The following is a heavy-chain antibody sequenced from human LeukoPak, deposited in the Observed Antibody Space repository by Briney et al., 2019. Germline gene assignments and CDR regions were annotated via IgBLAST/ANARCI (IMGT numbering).Heavy chain of an antibody. CDR2: IGSSGSTI. J-gene: IGHJ4*02. CDR1: GFTFSDYY. CDR3: AGAYDILTGYDFDY. Sequence: GGSLRLSCAASGFTFSDYYMSWIRQAPGKGLEWVSYIGSSGSTIYYADSVKGRFTISRDNAKNSLYLQMNSLRAEDTAVYYCAGAYDILTGYDFDYWGQGTLVTVSS. D-gene: IGHD3-9*01. V-gene: IGHV3-11*01.